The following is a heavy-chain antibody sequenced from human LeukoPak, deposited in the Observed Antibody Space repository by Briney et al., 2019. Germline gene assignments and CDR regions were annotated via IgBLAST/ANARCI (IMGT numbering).Heavy chain of an antibody. CDR3: ARARGIAVAGMEDY. Sequence: GASVKVSCKASGYTFTSYYMHWVRQAPGQGLEWMGIINPSGGSTSYAQKFQGRVTMTRDMSTSTAYMELSSLRSEDTAVYYCARARGIAVAGMEDYRGQGALVTVSS. J-gene: IGHJ4*02. CDR1: GYTFTSYY. D-gene: IGHD6-19*01. V-gene: IGHV1-46*01. CDR2: INPSGGST.